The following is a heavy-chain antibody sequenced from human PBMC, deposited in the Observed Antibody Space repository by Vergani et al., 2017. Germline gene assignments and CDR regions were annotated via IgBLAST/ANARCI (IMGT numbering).Heavy chain of an antibody. D-gene: IGHD2-21*01. J-gene: IGHJ6*01. CDR3: TTDPRYCGEGSCCWLRDHHYYGRDV. Sequence: EVQLVQSGGGIVKPGGSLRLSCVASGFSFRNAWMNWVRRTPGKGLEWVGRIKSTCDRWTTDYAEAGKGSITISRYDSKNTLFLQMNGLKTEDIGVYDYTTDPRYCGEGSCCWLRDHHYYGRDVLGERGTIAVSS. CDR1: GFSFRNAW. CDR2: IKSTCDRWTT. V-gene: IGHV3-15*07.